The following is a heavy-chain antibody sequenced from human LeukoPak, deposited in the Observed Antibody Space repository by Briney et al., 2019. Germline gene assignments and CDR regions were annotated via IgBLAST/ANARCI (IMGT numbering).Heavy chain of an antibody. CDR2: ISGSGGST. CDR3: AKDPHGDYSRSPLYFDY. D-gene: IGHD4-17*01. Sequence: PGGSLRLSCAASGFTFSSYAMSWVRQAPGKGLEWVSAISGSGGSTYYADSVKGRFTISRDNSKNTLYLQMNSLRAEDTAVYYCAKDPHGDYSRSPLYFDYWGQGTLVTVSS. V-gene: IGHV3-23*01. CDR1: GFTFSSYA. J-gene: IGHJ4*02.